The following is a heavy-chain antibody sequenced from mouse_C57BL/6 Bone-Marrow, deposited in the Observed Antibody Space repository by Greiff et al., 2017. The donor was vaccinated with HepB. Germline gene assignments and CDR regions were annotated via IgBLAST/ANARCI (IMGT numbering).Heavy chain of an antibody. CDR3: ASCAMDY. CDR1: GFTFSSYG. J-gene: IGHJ4*01. CDR2: ISSGGSYT. V-gene: IGHV5-6*01. Sequence: DVHLVESGGDLVKPGGSLKLSCAASGFTFSSYGMSWVRQTPDKRLEWVATISSGGSYTYYPDSVKGRFTISRDNAKNTLYLQMSSLKSEDTAMYYCASCAMDYWGQGTSVTVSS.